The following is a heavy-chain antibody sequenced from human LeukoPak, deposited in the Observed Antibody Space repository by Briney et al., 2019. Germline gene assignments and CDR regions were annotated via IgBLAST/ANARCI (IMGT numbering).Heavy chain of an antibody. CDR2: IYPGDSDT. CDR3: ARPYCSSTSCPFEDAFDI. CDR1: GYSFTSYW. V-gene: IGHV5-51*01. Sequence: GESLKISCKCSGYSFTSYWIGWVRQMPGKGLEWMGIIYPGDSDTRYSPSFQGQVTISADKSISTAYLQWSSLKASDTAMYYCARPYCSSTSCPFEDAFDIWGQGTMVTVSS. D-gene: IGHD2-2*01. J-gene: IGHJ3*02.